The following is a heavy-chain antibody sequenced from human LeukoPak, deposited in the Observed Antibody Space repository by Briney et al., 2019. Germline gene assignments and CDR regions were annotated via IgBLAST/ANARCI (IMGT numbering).Heavy chain of an antibody. D-gene: IGHD3-10*01. V-gene: IGHV3-48*03. CDR2: ISSSGSTI. CDR3: ARRRYGSGDIDY. Sequence: PGGSLRLSCAASGFTFSSYEMNWVRQAPGKGLEWVSYISSSGSTIYYADSVKGRFTISRDNAKNSLYPQMNSLRAEDTAVYYCARRRYGSGDIDYWGQGTLVTVSS. CDR1: GFTFSSYE. J-gene: IGHJ4*02.